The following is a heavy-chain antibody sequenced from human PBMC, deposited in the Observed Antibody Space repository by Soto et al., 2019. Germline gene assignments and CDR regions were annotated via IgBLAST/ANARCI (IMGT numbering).Heavy chain of an antibody. D-gene: IGHD4-17*01. CDR2: IYYSGST. CDR3: ARVGDYGDFGY. J-gene: IGHJ4*02. V-gene: IGHV4-30-4*01. CDR1: GGSISSGDYY. Sequence: SETLSLTCTVSGGSISSGDYYWSWIRQPPGKGLEWIGYIYYSGSTYYNPSLKSRVTISVDTSKNQFSLKLSSVTAADTAVYYCARVGDYGDFGYWGQGTLVTVSS.